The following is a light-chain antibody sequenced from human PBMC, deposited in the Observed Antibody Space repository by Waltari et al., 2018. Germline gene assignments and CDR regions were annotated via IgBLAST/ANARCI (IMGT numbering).Light chain of an antibody. Sequence: IQLTQSPSSLSASVGDRVTITCRASQVINSYLSWYQHKPGKAPKLLIYAASTLQSGVPSRFGGSGSGTDFTLTISSLQPENFATYYCQQLNSYPITFGGGTKVEIK. J-gene: IGKJ4*01. CDR2: AAS. V-gene: IGKV1-9*01. CDR1: QVINSY. CDR3: QQLNSYPIT.